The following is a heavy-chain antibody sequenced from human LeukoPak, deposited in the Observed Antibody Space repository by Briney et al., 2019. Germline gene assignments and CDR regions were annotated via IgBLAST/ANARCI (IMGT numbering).Heavy chain of an antibody. J-gene: IGHJ4*02. CDR2: ISGNGDIT. CDR1: GFTFSHYA. D-gene: IGHD3-16*01. Sequence: GGSLRLSCAXSGFTFSHYAMSWVRQAPGKGLEWVSAISGNGDITYYTDSVKGRFTISRDNSKNTLYLQMNSLRAEDTAVYYCAKVTGGDMITYGGLDYWGQGTLVTVSS. CDR3: AKVTGGDMITYGGLDY. V-gene: IGHV3-23*01.